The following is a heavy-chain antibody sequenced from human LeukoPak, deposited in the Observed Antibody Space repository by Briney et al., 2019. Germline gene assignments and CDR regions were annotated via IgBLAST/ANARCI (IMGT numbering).Heavy chain of an antibody. CDR3: AKNYHDNSAYFSWAFDI. J-gene: IGHJ3*02. CDR1: GFTFRIYA. CDR2: IGASGAT. Sequence: TGGSLGLSCAASGFTFRIYAMTWVRQAPGKGLEWVSAIGASGATFYADSVKGRFTISRDNSRNTLYLQMNSLRTEDTAVYYCAKNYHDNSAYFSWAFDIWGQGTMVTLSS. V-gene: IGHV3-23*01. D-gene: IGHD3-22*01.